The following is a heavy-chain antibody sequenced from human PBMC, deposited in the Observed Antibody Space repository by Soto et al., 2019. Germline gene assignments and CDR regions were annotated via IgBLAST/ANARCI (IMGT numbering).Heavy chain of an antibody. CDR3: AGYSSSYLDYYYYGMDV. J-gene: IGHJ6*02. Sequence: GGSLRLSCAASGFTFSSYGMHWVRQAPGKGLEWVAVISYDGSNKYYADSVKGRFTISRDNSKNSLYLQMNSLRAEDTAVYYCAGYSSSYLDYYYYGMDVWGQGTTVTVSS. CDR1: GFTFSSYG. V-gene: IGHV3-30*03. D-gene: IGHD6-6*01. CDR2: ISYDGSNK.